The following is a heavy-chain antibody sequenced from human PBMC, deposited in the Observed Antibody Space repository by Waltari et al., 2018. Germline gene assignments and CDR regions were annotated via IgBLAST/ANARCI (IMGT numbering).Heavy chain of an antibody. Sequence: QVQLQESGPGLVKPSETLSLTCAVSGYSISSGYYWGWIRQPPGKGLEWIGSIYHSGSTDYNPSLKRRVTISVDTSKNQFSLKLSSVTAADTAVYYCARDRGSGWHGGVDYWGQGTLVTVSS. D-gene: IGHD6-19*01. V-gene: IGHV4-38-2*02. CDR3: ARDRGSGWHGGVDY. CDR1: GYSISSGYY. CDR2: IYHSGST. J-gene: IGHJ4*02.